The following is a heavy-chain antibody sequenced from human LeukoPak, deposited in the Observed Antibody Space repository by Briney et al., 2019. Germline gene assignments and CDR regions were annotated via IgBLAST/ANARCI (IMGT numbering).Heavy chain of an antibody. CDR3: PRDLLPAAGEYYFDY. Sequence: PGGSLRLSCAASGFTFSSYGMHWVRQAPGKGLEWVAVISYDGSNKYYADSVKGRFTISRDNSKNTLYLQMNSLRAEDTAVYYCPRDLLPAAGEYYFDYWGQGTLVTVSS. CDR1: GFTFSSYG. V-gene: IGHV3-30*03. D-gene: IGHD6-13*01. J-gene: IGHJ4*02. CDR2: ISYDGSNK.